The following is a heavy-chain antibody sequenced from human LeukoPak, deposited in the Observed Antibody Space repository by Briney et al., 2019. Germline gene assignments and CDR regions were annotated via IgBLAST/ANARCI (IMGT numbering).Heavy chain of an antibody. V-gene: IGHV4-34*01. CDR3: ARVPQDYVEMATMAFDY. Sequence: SETLSLTCAVYGGSFSGYYWSWIRQPPGKGLEWIGEINHSGSTNYNPSLKSRVTISVDTSKNQFSLKLSSVTAADTAVYYCARVPQDYVEMATMAFDYWGQGTLVAVSS. J-gene: IGHJ4*02. CDR2: INHSGST. CDR1: GGSFSGYY. D-gene: IGHD5-24*01.